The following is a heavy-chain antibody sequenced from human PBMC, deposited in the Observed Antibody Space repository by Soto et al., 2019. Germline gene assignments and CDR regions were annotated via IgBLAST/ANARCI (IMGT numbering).Heavy chain of an antibody. CDR2: ISYDGSNK. V-gene: IGHV3-30*18. Sequence: QVQLVESGGGVVQPGRSLRLSRAASGFIFNTYDMHWVRQAPGKGLEWVAVISYDGSNKYYADSVKGRLTISRDNSKKMLYLQMNSLRPEDTAVYYCAKGQHCSSTSCYFYYYGMDVWGQGTKVAVSS. CDR3: AKGQHCSSTSCYFYYYGMDV. D-gene: IGHD2-2*01. CDR1: GFIFNTYD. J-gene: IGHJ6*02.